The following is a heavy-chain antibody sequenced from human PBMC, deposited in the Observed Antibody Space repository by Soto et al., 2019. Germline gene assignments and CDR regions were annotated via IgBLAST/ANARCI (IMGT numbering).Heavy chain of an antibody. V-gene: IGHV1-18*01. CDR2: ISAYNGNT. CDR1: GYTFTSYG. Sequence: QVQLVQSGAEVKKPGASVKVSCKASGYTFTSYGISWVRQAPGQGLEWMGRISAYNGNTNYAQKLQGRVTMTTDTSTSIAYMKMRSMRSDYTGVYCCERDRYSINLTYWGQGTLVTVSS. D-gene: IGHD6-13*01. J-gene: IGHJ4*02. CDR3: ERDRYSINLTY.